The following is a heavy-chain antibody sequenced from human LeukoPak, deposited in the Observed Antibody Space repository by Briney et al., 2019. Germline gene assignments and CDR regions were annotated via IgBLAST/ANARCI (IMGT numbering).Heavy chain of an antibody. CDR2: ISYDGSNK. J-gene: IGHJ4*02. CDR3: ARPGYSYGYAGSSFDY. V-gene: IGHV3-30-3*01. CDR1: GLTFNRYA. Sequence: GGSLRLSCAASGLTFNRYAMHWVRQAPGKGLEWVAVISYDGSNKYYADSVKGRFTISRDNSKNTLYLQMNSLRAEDTAVYYCARPGYSYGYAGSSFDYWGQGTLVTVSS. D-gene: IGHD5-18*01.